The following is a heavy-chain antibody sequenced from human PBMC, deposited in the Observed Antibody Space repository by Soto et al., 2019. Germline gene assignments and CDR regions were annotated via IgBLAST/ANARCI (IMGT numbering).Heavy chain of an antibody. CDR1: GGSLSRYY. V-gene: IGHV4-59*01. J-gene: IGHJ5*02. D-gene: IGHD4-17*01. CDR2: VHYSGNT. CDR3: ALLPWADYGGIFVP. Sequence: SETLSLTCTVSGGSLSRYYWTWIRQPPGKGLEWIGYVHYSGNTNYNPSHKSRVTISVDTSKNQFSLKLGSVTAADTVVYYCALLPWADYGGIFVPWGQGTLVSVSS.